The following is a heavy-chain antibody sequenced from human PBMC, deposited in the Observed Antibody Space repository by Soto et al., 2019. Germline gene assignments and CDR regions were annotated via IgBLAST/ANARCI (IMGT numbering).Heavy chain of an antibody. V-gene: IGHV3-30*03. D-gene: IGHD6-19*01. CDR3: ARDVQWLAYFDY. J-gene: IGHJ4*02. CDR1: GFTFSTYG. Sequence: QVKLVESGGGVVQPGRSLRLSCAAGGFTFSTYGIHWVRQAPGKGLEWVAVISYDGSSKYYADSVKGRFTISRDNSKNTLYLQMNSLRAADTAVYYCARDVQWLAYFDYWGQGTLVTVSS. CDR2: ISYDGSSK.